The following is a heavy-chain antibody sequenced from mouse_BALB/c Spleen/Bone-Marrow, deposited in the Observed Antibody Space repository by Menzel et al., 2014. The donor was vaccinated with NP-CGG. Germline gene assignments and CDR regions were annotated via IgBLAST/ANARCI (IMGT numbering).Heavy chain of an antibody. CDR2: IRSKSNNYAT. CDR3: MRSGDGWFAY. CDR1: GFTFNTYA. J-gene: IGHJ3*01. V-gene: IGHV10-1*02. Sequence: EVKVVESGGGLVQPKGSLKLSCAASGFTFNTYAMNWVRQAPGKGLEWVARIRSKSNNYATYYADSVKDRFTISRDDSQSMLYLQMNNLKTEDTAMYYCMRSGDGWFAYWGQGTLVTVSA. D-gene: IGHD2-3*01.